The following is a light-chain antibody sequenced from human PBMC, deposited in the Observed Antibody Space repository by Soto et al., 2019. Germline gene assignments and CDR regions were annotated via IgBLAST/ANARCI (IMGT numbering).Light chain of an antibody. CDR3: QQGYSTPRT. CDR2: GAV. Sequence: DILMTQCPSSLSSSVGDRFTITCLASHSINKYSNWYQQNPGKAPELLIYGAVTLQSGVPSRFSGSGSGTHFTLTFSSLQSEDLATYYCQQGYSTPRTLGQGTRLDIK. CDR1: HSINKY. J-gene: IGKJ5*01. V-gene: IGKV1-39*01.